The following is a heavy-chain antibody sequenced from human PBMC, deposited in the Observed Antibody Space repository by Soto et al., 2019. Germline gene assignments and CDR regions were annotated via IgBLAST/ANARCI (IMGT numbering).Heavy chain of an antibody. Sequence: EVQLVESGGGLVQPGGSLRLSCAASGFTFSGYSMNWVRQAPGKGLEWVSYISSSSSNIYYADSVKGRFTISRDNAKNSLYLQMNSLRDEDTAVYYCASDWYSNALAPDAFDIWGQGTMVTVSS. CDR1: GFTFSGYS. CDR3: ASDWYSNALAPDAFDI. J-gene: IGHJ3*02. CDR2: ISSSSSNI. D-gene: IGHD5-18*01. V-gene: IGHV3-48*02.